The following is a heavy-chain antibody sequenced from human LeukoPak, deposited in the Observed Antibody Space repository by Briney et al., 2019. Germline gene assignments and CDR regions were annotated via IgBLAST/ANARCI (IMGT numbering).Heavy chain of an antibody. D-gene: IGHD3-16*01. CDR3: ARGSLGYDYVWGSYRRSLFPKAAENDAFDI. V-gene: IGHV4-59*01. J-gene: IGHJ3*02. Sequence: SETLSLACTVSGGSISSYYWSWIRQPPGKGLEWIGYTYYSGSTNYNPSLKSRVTISVDTSKNQFSLKLSSVTAADTAVYYCARGSLGYDYVWGSYRRSLFPKAAENDAFDIWGQGTMVTVSS. CDR1: GGSISSYY. CDR2: TYYSGST.